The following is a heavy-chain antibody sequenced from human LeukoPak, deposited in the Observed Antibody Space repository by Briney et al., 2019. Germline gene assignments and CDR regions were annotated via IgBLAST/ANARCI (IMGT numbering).Heavy chain of an antibody. V-gene: IGHV3-48*02. J-gene: IGHJ4*02. Sequence: GGSLRLSCAASGFTFSSYSMNWVRQAPGKGLEWVSYISSSSSTIYNADSVKGRFTISRDNAKNSLYLQMNSLRDEDTAVYYCAREGDDSSGYYYPFDYWGQGTLVTVSS. CDR1: GFTFSSYS. D-gene: IGHD3-22*01. CDR2: ISSSSSTI. CDR3: AREGDDSSGYYYPFDY.